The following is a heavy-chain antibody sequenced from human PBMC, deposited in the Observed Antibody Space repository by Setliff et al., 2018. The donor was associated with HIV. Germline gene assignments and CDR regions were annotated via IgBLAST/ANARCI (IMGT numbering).Heavy chain of an antibody. CDR1: GDSISSYY. V-gene: IGHV4-4*07. CDR3: ARVQMAYAAFDV. Sequence: SETLSLTCTVSGDSISSYYWSWIRQPAGKGLEWIGRIYTSGTPNYNPSLKRRVTMSVDTSKNQFSLKLRSVTAADTAVYYCARVQMAYAAFDVWGQGTMVTVS. D-gene: IGHD4-17*01. J-gene: IGHJ3*01. CDR2: IYTSGTP.